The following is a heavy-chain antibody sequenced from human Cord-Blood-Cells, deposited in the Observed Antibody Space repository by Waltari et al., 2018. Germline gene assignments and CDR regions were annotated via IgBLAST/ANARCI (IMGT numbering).Heavy chain of an antibody. J-gene: IGHJ4*02. V-gene: IGHV5-51*01. Sequence: EVQLVQSGAEVKKPGESLKISCKGSGYSFTSYWIGWVRQTPGKGLEWMGIIFPGASDARYSPSFQGQATISADKSISTAYRQWSSLKASDTAMYYCARFRRQQLYFDYWGQGTLVTVSS. CDR2: IFPGASDA. CDR1: GYSFTSYW. D-gene: IGHD6-13*01. CDR3: ARFRRQQLYFDY.